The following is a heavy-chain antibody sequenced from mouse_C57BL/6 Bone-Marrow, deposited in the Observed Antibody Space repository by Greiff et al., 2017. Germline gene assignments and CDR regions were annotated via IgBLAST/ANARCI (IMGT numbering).Heavy chain of an antibody. CDR2: IHPHSGST. J-gene: IGHJ2*01. CDR3: ARRGPSSTLGY. D-gene: IGHD1-3*01. V-gene: IGHV1-64*01. Sequence: QVQLQQPGAELVKPGASVKLSCKASGYTFTSYWLHWVKQRPGQGLEWIGMIHPHSGSTNYNEKFKSKATLTVDNSSSTAYMQLSSLTSEDSAVYYCARRGPSSTLGYWGQGTTLTVSS. CDR1: GYTFTSYW.